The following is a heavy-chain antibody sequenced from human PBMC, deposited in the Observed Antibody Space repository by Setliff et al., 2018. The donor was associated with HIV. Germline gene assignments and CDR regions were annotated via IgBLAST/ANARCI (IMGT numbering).Heavy chain of an antibody. CDR2: IKIKTDGGTI. CDR3: AVWIREVIS. J-gene: IGHJ5*02. V-gene: IGHV3-15*01. Sequence: GSLRLSCAASGFTISNVWMTWVRQAPGKGLEWVGRIKIKTDGGTIDYAAPVKGRFTISRDDSKNTLYLQMNSLKTEDTAVYYCAVWIREVISWGRGTLVTVSS. D-gene: IGHD3-10*01. CDR1: GFTISNVW.